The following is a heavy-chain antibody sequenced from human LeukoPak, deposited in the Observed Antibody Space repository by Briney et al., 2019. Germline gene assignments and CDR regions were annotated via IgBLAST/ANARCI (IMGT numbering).Heavy chain of an antibody. CDR2: ISGSGGST. Sequence: GGSLRLSCAASGITFSSYAMSWVRQAPGKGLEWVSAISGSGGSTYYADSVKGRFTISRDNSKNTLYLQMNSLRAEDTAVYYCAKDRSILGAFDIWGQGTMVTVSS. V-gene: IGHV3-23*01. CDR1: GITFSSYA. D-gene: IGHD3-16*01. J-gene: IGHJ3*02. CDR3: AKDRSILGAFDI.